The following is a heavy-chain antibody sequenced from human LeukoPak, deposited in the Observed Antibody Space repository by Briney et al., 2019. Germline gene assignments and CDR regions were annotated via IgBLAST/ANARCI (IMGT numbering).Heavy chain of an antibody. CDR2: ISGSGGST. CDR1: GFTFSSYA. CDR3: AKDLWGIVVVPAATYFDY. D-gene: IGHD2-2*01. V-gene: IGHV3-23*01. Sequence: GGSLRLSCAASGFTFSSYAMSWVRQAPGKGLEWVSAISGSGGSTYYADSVKGRFTISRDNSKNTLYLQMNSLRAEDTAVYYCAKDLWGIVVVPAATYFDYWGQGTLVTVSS. J-gene: IGHJ4*02.